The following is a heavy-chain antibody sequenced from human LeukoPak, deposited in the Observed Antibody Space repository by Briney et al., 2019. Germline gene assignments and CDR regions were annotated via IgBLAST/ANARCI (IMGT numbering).Heavy chain of an antibody. V-gene: IGHV3-23*01. J-gene: IGHJ5*02. Sequence: GGSPRLSCAASGFTSSDYTMNWVRQAPGKGLEWVSGISVSDDSTYYADSVKGRFTMSRDNSNNMLYLQMNSLRAEDTAVYYCAKDRFCSSTNCPYDQWGQGTLVTVSS. CDR3: AKDRFCSSTNCPYDQ. CDR1: GFTSSDYT. CDR2: ISVSDDST. D-gene: IGHD2-2*01.